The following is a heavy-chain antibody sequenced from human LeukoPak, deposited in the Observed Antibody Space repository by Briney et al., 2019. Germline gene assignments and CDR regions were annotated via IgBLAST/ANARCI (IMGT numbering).Heavy chain of an antibody. CDR2: IYYSGST. CDR3: ATEYSTTNAFDI. J-gene: IGHJ3*02. V-gene: IGHV4-59*01. CDR1: GGSISSYY. Sequence: SETLSLTCTVSGGSISSYYWSWSRQPPGKGLEWIGYIYYSGSTNYNPSLKSRVTISVDTSKNQFSLKLSSVTAADTAVYYCATEYSTTNAFDIWGQGTMVTVSS. D-gene: IGHD6-6*01.